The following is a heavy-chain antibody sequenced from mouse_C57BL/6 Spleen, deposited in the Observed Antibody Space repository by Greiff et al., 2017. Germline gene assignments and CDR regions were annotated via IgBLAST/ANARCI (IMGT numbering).Heavy chain of an antibody. CDR2: IDPSDSET. J-gene: IGHJ1*03. V-gene: IGHV1-52*01. CDR1: GYTFTRYW. CDR3: ARSVVAYWYFDV. Sequence: VQLQQPGAELVRPGSSVKLSCKASGYTFTRYWMHWVKQMPIQGLEWIGNIDPSDSETHYNQKFKDKATLTVDKSSSTAYMQLSSLTSEDSAVYYCARSVVAYWYFDVWGTGTTVTVSS.